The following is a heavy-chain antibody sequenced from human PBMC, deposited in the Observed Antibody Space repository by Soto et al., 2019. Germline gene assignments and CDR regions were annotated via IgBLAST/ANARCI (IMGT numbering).Heavy chain of an antibody. J-gene: IGHJ4*02. D-gene: IGHD3-10*01. CDR3: ARDTMAFGFDY. CDR1: GDSVGSGAVY. V-gene: IGHV4-61*08. Sequence: VQLQESGPGRVKPSETLSLTCTVSGDSVGSGAVYWTWIRQPPGKGLEWIGYMYYTGRTTYNPSLKSRVTISMDASKNHFALNLTSVTAADTAMYYCARDTMAFGFDYWGQGALVTVAS. CDR2: MYYTGRT.